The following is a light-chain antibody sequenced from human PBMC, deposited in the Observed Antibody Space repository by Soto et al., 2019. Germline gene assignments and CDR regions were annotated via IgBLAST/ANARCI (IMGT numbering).Light chain of an antibody. Sequence: EIVMTQSPVTLSVSPGERVTLSCRASQSVASDLAWYQQKPGQAPRLLIYGVYTRASGVPARFSGSGSEAEFALTISTLQSEDFAVYYCQQYSVWPLTFGGGTKVDIK. J-gene: IGKJ4*01. V-gene: IGKV3-15*01. CDR1: QSVASD. CDR3: QQYSVWPLT. CDR2: GVY.